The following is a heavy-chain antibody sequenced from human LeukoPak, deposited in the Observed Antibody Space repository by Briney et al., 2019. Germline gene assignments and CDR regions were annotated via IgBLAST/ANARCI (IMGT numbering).Heavy chain of an antibody. D-gene: IGHD2-2*01. J-gene: IGHJ4*02. V-gene: IGHV3-64*01. CDR2: ISSNGGST. CDR1: GFTFSSYA. Sequence: GGSLRLSCAASGFTFSSYAMHWVRQAPAKGREYVSAISSNGGSTYYANSVKGRFTISRDNSKNTLYLQMGSLRAEDMAVYYCARGDLLPPYFDYWGQGTLVTVSS. CDR3: ARGDLLPPYFDY.